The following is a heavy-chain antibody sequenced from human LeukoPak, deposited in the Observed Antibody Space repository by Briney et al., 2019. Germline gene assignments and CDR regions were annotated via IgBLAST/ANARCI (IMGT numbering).Heavy chain of an antibody. Sequence: ASVKVSCKASGGTFSSYAISWVRQAPGQGLEWMGGIIPIFGTANYAQKFQGKVTITADESTSTAYMELSSLRSEDTAVYYCARSRYYYYYMDVWGKGTTVTVSS. CDR3: ARSRYYYYYMDV. V-gene: IGHV1-69*13. J-gene: IGHJ6*03. CDR2: IIPIFGTA. CDR1: GGTFSSYA.